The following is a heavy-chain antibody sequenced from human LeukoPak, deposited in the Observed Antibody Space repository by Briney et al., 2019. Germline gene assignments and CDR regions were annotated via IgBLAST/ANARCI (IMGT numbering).Heavy chain of an antibody. D-gene: IGHD4-11*01. V-gene: IGHV3-48*01. CDR1: GFTFSSYS. CDR3: ARVGYTVPDY. Sequence: GGSLRLSCAASGFTFSSYSMNWVRQAPGKGLEWVSYISSGSSTIYYADSVKGRFTISRDNAKNSLYLQMNSLRAEDTAVYYCARVGYTVPDYWGQGTLVTVSS. J-gene: IGHJ4*02. CDR2: ISSGSSTI.